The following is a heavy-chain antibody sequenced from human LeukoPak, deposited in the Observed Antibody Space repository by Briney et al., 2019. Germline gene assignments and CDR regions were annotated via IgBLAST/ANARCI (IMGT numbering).Heavy chain of an antibody. CDR3: ARDGSGMVRGLPNWFDP. CDR1: GFTFSNYG. Sequence: GGSLRLSCAASGFTFSNYGMSWVRQAPGKGLEWVSSISSSGSTTYYADSVKGRFTISRDNAKNSLYLQMNSLRAEDTAVYYCARDGSGMVRGLPNWFDPWGQGTLVTVSS. CDR2: ISSSGSTT. D-gene: IGHD3-10*01. J-gene: IGHJ5*02. V-gene: IGHV3-48*04.